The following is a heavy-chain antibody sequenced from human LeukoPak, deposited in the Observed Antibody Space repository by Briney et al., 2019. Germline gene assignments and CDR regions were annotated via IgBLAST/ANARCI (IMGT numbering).Heavy chain of an antibody. J-gene: IGHJ6*03. CDR1: GFTFSSYW. CDR2: INTDGSST. Sequence: GGSLRLSCAASGFTFSSYWMHWVRQAPGKGLVWVSHINTDGSSTSYADSVKGRFAISRDNAKNTLYLQMNSLRAEDTAVYYCTTFEYSSSSAYYYYVDVWGKGTTVTVSS. CDR3: TTFEYSSSSAYYYYVDV. D-gene: IGHD6-6*01. V-gene: IGHV3-74*01.